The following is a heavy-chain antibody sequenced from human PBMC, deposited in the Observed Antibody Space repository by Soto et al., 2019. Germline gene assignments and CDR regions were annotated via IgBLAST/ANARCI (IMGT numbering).Heavy chain of an antibody. D-gene: IGHD1-1*01. J-gene: IGHJ4*02. CDR2: IAYDGRNK. CDR1: GFTFSSYA. Sequence: QVQLVESGGGVVQPGRSLRLSCAASGFTFSSYAMHWVRQAPGKGLEWVAVIAYDGRNKYYADSVKGRFTISRDNSKNTVYLQMISLRIEDTAVYYCARELERVFDYWGQGTLVTVSS. V-gene: IGHV3-30*04. CDR3: ARELERVFDY.